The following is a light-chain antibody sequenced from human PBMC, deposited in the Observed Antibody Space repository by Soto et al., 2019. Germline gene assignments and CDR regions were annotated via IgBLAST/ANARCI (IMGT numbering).Light chain of an antibody. CDR3: QQYYNTPWT. Sequence: DIVMTQSPVSLAVSLGERATINCKSSQSVLYSSNNKNYLTWYQQTPGQPPKLLIYWASTRESGVPDRFSGSGSGTDFTLTISSLQAEDVAVYYCQQYYNTPWTFGQGTKVDI. J-gene: IGKJ1*01. V-gene: IGKV4-1*01. CDR2: WAS. CDR1: QSVLYSSNNKNY.